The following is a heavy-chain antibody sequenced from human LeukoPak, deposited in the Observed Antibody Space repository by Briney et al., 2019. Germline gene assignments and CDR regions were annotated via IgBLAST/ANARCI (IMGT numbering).Heavy chain of an antibody. V-gene: IGHV3-7*01. Sequence: GGSLRLSCAASEFTFSSYSMNWVRQAPGKGLEWVANIKEDGSESHYVDSVKGRFTISRDNAKNSLYLQMNSLRAEDTAMYFCAKAGLLWFGESWMDVWGQGTTVTVSS. J-gene: IGHJ6*02. CDR1: EFTFSSYS. CDR3: AKAGLLWFGESWMDV. CDR2: IKEDGSES. D-gene: IGHD3-10*01.